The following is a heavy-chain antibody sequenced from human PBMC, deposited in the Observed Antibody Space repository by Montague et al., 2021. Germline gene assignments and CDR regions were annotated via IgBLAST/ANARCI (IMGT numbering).Heavy chain of an antibody. CDR2: ISASGGST. CDR3: AKEEEYYSGDSCDMDV. CDR1: GFTISSYA. D-gene: IGHD2-15*01. J-gene: IGHJ6*02. V-gene: IGHV3-23*01. Sequence: SLRLSCAASGFTISSYAMSWVRQAPGKGLEWVSVISASGGSTHYADSVTGRFTISRDNSKNTLYLQMNSLKAEDTAVYSCAKEEEYYSGDSCDMDVWGQGTLVTVSS.